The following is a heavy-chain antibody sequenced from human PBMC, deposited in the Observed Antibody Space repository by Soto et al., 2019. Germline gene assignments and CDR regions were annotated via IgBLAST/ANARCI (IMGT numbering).Heavy chain of an antibody. V-gene: IGHV3-33*01. CDR1: GFTFSSYG. CDR3: ARDRGVYSSGGMDY. Sequence: GGSLRLSCAASGFTFSSYGMHWVRQAPGKGLEWVAVIWYDGSNKYYADSVKGRFTISRDNSKNTLYLQMNSLRAEDTAVYYCARDRGVYSSGGMDYWGQGTLVTVSS. J-gene: IGHJ4*02. CDR2: IWYDGSNK. D-gene: IGHD6-19*01.